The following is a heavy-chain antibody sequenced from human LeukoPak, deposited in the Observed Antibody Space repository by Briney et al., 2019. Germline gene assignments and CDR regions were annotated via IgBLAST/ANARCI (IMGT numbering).Heavy chain of an antibody. Sequence: ASVKVSCKASGYTFTGYYTHWVRQAPGQGLEWMGWINPNSGGTNYAQKFQGRVTMTRDTSISTAYMELSRLRSDDTAVYYCARGHVPSDYYYMDVWGKGTTVTISS. J-gene: IGHJ6*03. D-gene: IGHD1-26*01. CDR1: GYTFTGYY. V-gene: IGHV1-2*02. CDR2: INPNSGGT. CDR3: ARGHVPSDYYYMDV.